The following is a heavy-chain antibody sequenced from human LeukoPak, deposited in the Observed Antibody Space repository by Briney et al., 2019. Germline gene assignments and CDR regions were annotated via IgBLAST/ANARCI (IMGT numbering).Heavy chain of an antibody. Sequence: PSETLSLTCAVYGGSFSGYYWSWIRQPPGKGLEWIGEINHSGSTNYNPSLKSRVTISVDTSKNQFSLKLSSVTAADTAVYYCARRPPYYYDSSGTPWSWFDPWGQRTLVTVSS. D-gene: IGHD3-22*01. J-gene: IGHJ5*02. CDR2: INHSGST. CDR3: ARRPPYYYDSSGTPWSWFDP. V-gene: IGHV4-34*01. CDR1: GGSFSGYY.